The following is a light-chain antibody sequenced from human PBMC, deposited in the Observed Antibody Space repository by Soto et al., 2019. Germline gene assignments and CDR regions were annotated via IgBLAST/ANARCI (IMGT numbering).Light chain of an antibody. CDR2: EVA. CDR3: TSYTSSITYV. V-gene: IGLV2-14*01. J-gene: IGLJ1*01. Sequence: QSVLTQPASVSGSAGQSITISCTGTSSDVGGYNYVSWYQQHPGKAPKLMIYEVANRPSGVSNRFSGSKSGNTASLTISGLQAEDEADYYCTSYTSSITYVFGTGTQLTVL. CDR1: SSDVGGYNY.